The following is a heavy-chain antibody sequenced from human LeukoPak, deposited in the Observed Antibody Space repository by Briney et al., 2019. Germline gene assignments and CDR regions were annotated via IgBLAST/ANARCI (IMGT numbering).Heavy chain of an antibody. CDR2: ISGSGGST. Sequence: GGSPRLSCAASGFTFSSYAMSWVRQAPGKGLEWVSAISGSGGSTYYADSVKGRFTISGDNSKNTLYLQMNSLRAEDTAVYYCAKGLSSSSKFDYWGQGTLVTVSS. CDR3: AKGLSSSSKFDY. D-gene: IGHD6-6*01. J-gene: IGHJ4*02. CDR1: GFTFSSYA. V-gene: IGHV3-23*01.